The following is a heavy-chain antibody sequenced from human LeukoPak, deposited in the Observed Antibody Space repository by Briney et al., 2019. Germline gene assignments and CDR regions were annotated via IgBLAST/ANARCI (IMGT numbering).Heavy chain of an antibody. CDR1: GGSVSSGSYY. D-gene: IGHD3-3*01. V-gene: IGHV4-30-4*08. J-gene: IGHJ6*02. CDR3: ARGVDHYYDFWSGYYGPTDYGMDV. CDR2: IYYSGST. Sequence: SETLSLTCTVSGGSVSSGSYYWSWIRQPPGKGLEWIGYIYYSGSTYYNPSLKSRVTISVDTSKNQFSLKLSSVTAADTAVYYCARGVDHYYDFWSGYYGPTDYGMDVWGQGTTVTVSS.